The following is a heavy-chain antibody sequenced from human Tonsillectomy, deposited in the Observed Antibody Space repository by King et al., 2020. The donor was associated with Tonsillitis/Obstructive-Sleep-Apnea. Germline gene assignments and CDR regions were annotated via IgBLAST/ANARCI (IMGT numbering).Heavy chain of an antibody. CDR3: ASFGNIMGATHAGYSYYYMDV. Sequence: VQLVESGAEVKKPGASVKVSCKTSGYTFTSYGITWVRQAPGQGLEWMGWISAYNGYTNYAQNLQGRVTMTTDTSTSTAYMELRSLRSDDTAMYYCASFGNIMGATHAGYSYYYMDVWGKGTTVTVSS. J-gene: IGHJ6*03. V-gene: IGHV1-18*01. D-gene: IGHD1-26*01. CDR2: ISAYNGYT. CDR1: GYTFTSYG.